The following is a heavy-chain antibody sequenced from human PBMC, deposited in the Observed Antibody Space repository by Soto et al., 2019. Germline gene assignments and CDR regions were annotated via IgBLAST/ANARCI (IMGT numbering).Heavy chain of an antibody. D-gene: IGHD5-12*01. CDR2: ISTFNGQT. CDR1: GYAFSPSG. J-gene: IGHJ5*01. V-gene: IGHV1-18*01. CDR3: AREPNIVATIPPFDF. Sequence: ASVKVSCKTSGYAFSPSGISWVRQAPGQGLEWMGWISTFNGQTKFAQRFQGRVFITRDRSTSTVYMELRSLRSDDTAIYYCAREPNIVATIPPFDFWGQGTPVTVSS.